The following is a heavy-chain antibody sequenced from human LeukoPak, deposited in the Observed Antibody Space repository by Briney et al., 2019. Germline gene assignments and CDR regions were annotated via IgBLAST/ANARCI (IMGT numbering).Heavy chain of an antibody. V-gene: IGHV3-53*01. CDR2: IYSGGST. D-gene: IGHD3-3*01. Sequence: PGGSLRLSCAASGFTVSSNYMSWVRQAPGKGLEWVSVIYSGGSTYYADSVKGRFTISRDNSKNTLYLQMNSLRAEDTAVYYCARVAIFGVVITNYWYFDLWGRGTLVTVSS. CDR1: GFTVSSNY. CDR3: ARVAIFGVVITNYWYFDL. J-gene: IGHJ2*01.